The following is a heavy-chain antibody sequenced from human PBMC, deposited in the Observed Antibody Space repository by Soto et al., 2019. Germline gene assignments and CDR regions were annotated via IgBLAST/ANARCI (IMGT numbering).Heavy chain of an antibody. D-gene: IGHD2-21*02. CDR2: IIPVLGTT. CDR3: ARRRYCGYDCYHKHYYGMDV. Sequence: QVQLVQSGAEVKKPGSSVKVSCRASGDTFSSYTVNWVRQAPGRGLEWLGRIIPVLGTTDYAQKFKGRVTITADKYTKIVYMELSSLRSEDRAVYYCARRRYCGYDCYHKHYYGMDVWGQGTTVTVAS. CDR1: GDTFSSYT. J-gene: IGHJ6*02. V-gene: IGHV1-69*08.